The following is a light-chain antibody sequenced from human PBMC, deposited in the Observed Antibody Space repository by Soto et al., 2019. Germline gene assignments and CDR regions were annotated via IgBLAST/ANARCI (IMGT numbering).Light chain of an antibody. CDR1: QKINNY. CDR3: QHYENLPT. Sequence: DIQMNQCPSSLSASVGDRVTITFQASQKINNYIQWYQQKPGRAPKLLIYDASNVEAGVPSRFRRSGCGTDIPITISRLQLEDIATYYCQHYENLPTFGQGTRLEI. J-gene: IGKJ5*01. V-gene: IGKV1-33*01. CDR2: DAS.